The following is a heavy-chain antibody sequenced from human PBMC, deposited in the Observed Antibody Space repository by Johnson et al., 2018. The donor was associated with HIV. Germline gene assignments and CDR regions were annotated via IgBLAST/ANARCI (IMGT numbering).Heavy chain of an antibody. V-gene: IGHV3-30-3*01. J-gene: IGHJ3*02. CDR1: GFTFSSYA. CDR3: AKDYGWLVNSPDAFDI. Sequence: QVQLVESGGDLVQPGGSLRLSCAASGFTFSSYAMHWVRQAPGKGLEWVAVISYDGSNKYYADSVKGRFSTSRDNSKNTLYLQMNSLRAEDTAVYYCAKDYGWLVNSPDAFDIWGQGTMVTVSS. D-gene: IGHD6-19*01. CDR2: ISYDGSNK.